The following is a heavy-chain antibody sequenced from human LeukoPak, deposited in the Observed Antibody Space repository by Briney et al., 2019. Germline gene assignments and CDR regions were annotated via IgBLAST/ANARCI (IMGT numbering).Heavy chain of an antibody. Sequence: SETLSLTCTVSGGSISSYYWSWIRQPAGKGPEWIGRIYTSGSTNYNPSLKSRVTMSVDTSKNQFSLKLSSVTAADTAVYYCARDSSSSDAFDIWGQGTMVTVSS. CDR3: ARDSSSSDAFDI. V-gene: IGHV4-4*07. D-gene: IGHD6-6*01. CDR1: GGSISSYY. CDR2: IYTSGST. J-gene: IGHJ3*02.